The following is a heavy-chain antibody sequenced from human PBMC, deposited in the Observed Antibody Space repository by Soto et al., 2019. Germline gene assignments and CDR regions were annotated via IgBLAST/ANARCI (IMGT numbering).Heavy chain of an antibody. V-gene: IGHV4-30-4*01. J-gene: IGHJ6*02. Sequence: PSETLSLTCTVSGGSITSGDYYWSWIRQAPGKGLEWIGYIYYRGSTHYNLSLKSRVTISVDTSQTHFSLKLSSVTAADTPIYYCAGDKGLRDGIAVPGQRTTGLVS. CDR3: AGDKGLRDGIAV. CDR2: IYYRGST. CDR1: GGSITSGDYY.